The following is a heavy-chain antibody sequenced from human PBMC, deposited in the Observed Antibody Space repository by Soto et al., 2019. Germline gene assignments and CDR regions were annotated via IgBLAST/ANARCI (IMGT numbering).Heavy chain of an antibody. CDR3: AKDYSRDIVAEGYYYYGMDV. D-gene: IGHD2-15*01. CDR2: ISYDGSNK. CDR1: GFTFSSYG. V-gene: IGHV3-30*18. J-gene: IGHJ6*02. Sequence: GGSLRLSCAASGFTFSSYGMHWVRQAPGKGLEWVAVISYDGSNKYYADSVKGRFTISRDNSKNTLYLQMNSLRAEDTAVYYCAKDYSRDIVAEGYYYYGMDVWGQGTTVTV.